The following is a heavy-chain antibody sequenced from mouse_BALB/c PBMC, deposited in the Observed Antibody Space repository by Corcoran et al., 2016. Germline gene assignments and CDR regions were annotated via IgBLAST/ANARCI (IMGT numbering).Heavy chain of an antibody. CDR2: IDPANGNT. Sequence: EVHLQQSGAELVKPGASVKLSCTASGFNIKDTYMHWVKQRPEQGLEGIGRIDPANGNTKYDPKFQGKATITADTSSNTAYLQLSSLTSEDTAVYYCARWDWYFDVWGAGTTVTVSS. V-gene: IGHV14-3*02. CDR1: GFNIKDTY. J-gene: IGHJ1*01. CDR3: ARWDWYFDV.